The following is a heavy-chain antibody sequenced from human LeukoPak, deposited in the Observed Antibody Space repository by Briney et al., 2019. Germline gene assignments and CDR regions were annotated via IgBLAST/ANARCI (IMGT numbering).Heavy chain of an antibody. CDR3: AKIKDCGGNPYFDY. J-gene: IGHJ4*02. CDR2: IIGSGANT. CDR1: GLTVSSNY. V-gene: IGHV3-23*01. Sequence: GGSLRLSCAASGLTVSSNYMSWVRQAPGKGLEWVWAIIGSGANTYYADSVRGRFSISRDNSENTLFLQMNSLRAEDTAVYYCAKIKDCGGNPYFDYWGQGTLVTVSS. D-gene: IGHD4-23*01.